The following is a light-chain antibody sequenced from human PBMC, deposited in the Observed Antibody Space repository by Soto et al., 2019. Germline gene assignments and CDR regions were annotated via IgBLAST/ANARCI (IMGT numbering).Light chain of an antibody. Sequence: EIVLTQSPATLSFSPGDTATLSCRASQNVGSYLAWYQQKPGQAPRLLIYEIFKRATGIPARFSGSGSGTDFTLTISSREPEDVAIYYCQHRDRWPPIITFGPGTTVDIK. CDR1: QNVGSY. CDR2: EIF. J-gene: IGKJ3*01. CDR3: QHRDRWPPIIT. V-gene: IGKV3-11*01.